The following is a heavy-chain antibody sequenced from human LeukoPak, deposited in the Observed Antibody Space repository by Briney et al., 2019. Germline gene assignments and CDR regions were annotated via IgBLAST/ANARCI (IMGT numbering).Heavy chain of an antibody. J-gene: IGHJ3*02. Sequence: GGSLRLSCAASGFTFSSYSMNWVRQAPGKGLEWVSSISSSSSYIYYADSVKGRFTISRDNAKNSLYLQMDSLRAEDTAVYYCARDGEVIAAAGSDAFDIWGQGTMVTVSS. CDR3: ARDGEVIAAAGSDAFDI. D-gene: IGHD6-13*01. V-gene: IGHV3-21*01. CDR1: GFTFSSYS. CDR2: ISSSSSYI.